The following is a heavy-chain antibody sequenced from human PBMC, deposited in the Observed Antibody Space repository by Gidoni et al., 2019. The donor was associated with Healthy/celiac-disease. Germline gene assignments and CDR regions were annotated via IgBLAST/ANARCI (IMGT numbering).Heavy chain of an antibody. CDR1: GVTVSSYW. D-gene: IGHD6-13*01. J-gene: IGHJ4*02. V-gene: IGHV3-7*01. CDR3: AGGIAAAGTPFAY. Sequence: EVQLGESGGGLVQPGGSRRLSCAASGVTVSSYWMSWVRQAPGKGLEWVAIIKQDGSEKYYVDSVKGRFTISRDNAKNSLYLQMNSLRAEDTAVYYCAGGIAAAGTPFAYWGQGTLVTVSS. CDR2: IKQDGSEK.